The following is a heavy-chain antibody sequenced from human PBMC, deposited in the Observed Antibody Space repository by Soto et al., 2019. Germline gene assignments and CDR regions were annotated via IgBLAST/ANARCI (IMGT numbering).Heavy chain of an antibody. Sequence: SETLSLTSAAYGGSFSGYYWSWIRQPPGKGLEWIGEINHSGSTNYNPSLKSRVTISVDTSKNQFSLKLSSVTAADTAVYYCARVQLWSRGNYYYYYNGMDVWGIETTVILAS. CDR3: ARVQLWSRGNYYYYYNGMDV. V-gene: IGHV4-34*01. CDR2: INHSGST. J-gene: IGHJ6*04. D-gene: IGHD5-18*01. CDR1: GGSFSGYY.